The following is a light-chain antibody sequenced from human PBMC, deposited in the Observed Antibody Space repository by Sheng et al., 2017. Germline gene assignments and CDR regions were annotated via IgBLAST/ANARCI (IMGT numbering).Light chain of an antibody. CDR3: QQYNYWPPLT. J-gene: IGKJ4*01. V-gene: IGKV3-11*01. Sequence: EIVLTQSPATLSLSPGERATLSCRASQSVSSYLAWYQRKPGQAPRLLIYDASNRATDIPARFSGSGSGTDFTLTISSLQSEDIAVYYCQQYNYWPPLTFGGGTKVEIK. CDR1: QSVSSY. CDR2: DAS.